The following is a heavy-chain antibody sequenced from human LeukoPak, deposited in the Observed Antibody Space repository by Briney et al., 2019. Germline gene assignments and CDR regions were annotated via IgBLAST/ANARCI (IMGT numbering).Heavy chain of an antibody. CDR2: INAGNGNT. CDR3: ASRRQYCSTTSCSATFDI. CDR1: GYTFTTYA. J-gene: IGHJ3*02. D-gene: IGHD2-2*01. V-gene: IGHV1-3*01. Sequence: ASVKVSCKASGYTFTTYAMHWVRQAPGQRLEWMGWINAGNGNTKYSQKFQGRVTITRDTSASTAYMELSSLRSEDTAVYYCASRRQYCSTTSCSATFDIWGQGTMVTVSS.